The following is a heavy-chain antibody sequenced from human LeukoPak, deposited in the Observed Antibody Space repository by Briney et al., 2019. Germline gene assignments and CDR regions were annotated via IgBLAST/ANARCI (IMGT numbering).Heavy chain of an antibody. V-gene: IGHV3-30*02. Sequence: GGSLRLSCAASGFTFSSYGMHWVRQAPGKGLEWVAFIRYDGSNKYYADSVKGRFTISRDNSKNTLYLQMNSLRAEDTAVYYCAKDGPWGAVAGTYYYYMDVWGKGTTVTVSS. D-gene: IGHD6-19*01. CDR3: AKDGPWGAVAGTYYYYMDV. CDR1: GFTFSSYG. J-gene: IGHJ6*03. CDR2: IRYDGSNK.